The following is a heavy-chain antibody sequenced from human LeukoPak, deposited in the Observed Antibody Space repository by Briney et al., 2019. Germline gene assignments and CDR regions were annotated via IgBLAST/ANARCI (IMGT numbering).Heavy chain of an antibody. CDR2: VYASGST. Sequence: TSETLCLTCTVSGGSIGVYYWSWIRHPPGKGREWIGRVYASGSTHYNPSVKSRVTMSVDASRNQFSLKLSSVTAADTAVYFCARDIGYCTSANCYGRFNWFDPWGQGTLVTVSS. V-gene: IGHV4-4*07. CDR3: ARDIGYCTSANCYGRFNWFDP. D-gene: IGHD2-2*01. CDR1: GGSIGVYY. J-gene: IGHJ5*02.